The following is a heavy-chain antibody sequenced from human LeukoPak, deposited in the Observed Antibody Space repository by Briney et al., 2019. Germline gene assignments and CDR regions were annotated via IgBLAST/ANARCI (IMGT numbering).Heavy chain of an antibody. CDR2: ISGSGTTI. V-gene: IGHV3-48*03. CDR1: GFTFSSYG. J-gene: IGHJ4*02. Sequence: GGSLRLSCAASGFTFSSYGMNWVRQAPGKGLEWISYISGSGTTISYANSVKGRFTISRDNAMNSVYLQMTGLRVEDTAIYFCARINYFDSTGYGGEMDYWGQGNLVTVSS. D-gene: IGHD3-22*01. CDR3: ARINYFDSTGYGGEMDY.